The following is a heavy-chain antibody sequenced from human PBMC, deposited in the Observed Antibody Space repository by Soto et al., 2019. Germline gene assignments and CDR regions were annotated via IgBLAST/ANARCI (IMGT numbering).Heavy chain of an antibody. J-gene: IGHJ4*02. CDR1: GFTFSSYA. CDR3: ARVPSSIGRAHFYY. Sequence: QVQLVESGGGVVQPGRSLRLSCAASGFTFSSYAMHWVRQAPGKGLEWVAVISYDGSNKYYADSVKGRFTIARDNSKNTLYLQMNSLRSEDTAVYYCARVPSSIGRAHFYYWGQGTLVTVSS. V-gene: IGHV3-30-3*01. D-gene: IGHD3-10*01. CDR2: ISYDGSNK.